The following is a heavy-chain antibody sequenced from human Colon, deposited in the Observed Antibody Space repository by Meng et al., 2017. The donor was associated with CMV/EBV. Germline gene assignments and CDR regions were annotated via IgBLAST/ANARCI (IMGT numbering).Heavy chain of an antibody. V-gene: IGHV1-8*01. J-gene: IGHJ6*02. CDR3: ARVRLAAAGSEPFSI. D-gene: IGHD6-13*01. CDR1: GYSFTNFD. CDR2: MNPATGNT. Sequence: ASVKVSCKASGYSFTNFDIYWVRQAPRQGLEWMGWMNPATGNTGYAETLQGRVTMTRDSSIGTAYMELSGLRSEDTAVYYCARVRLAAAGSEPFSIWGQGTTVTVSS.